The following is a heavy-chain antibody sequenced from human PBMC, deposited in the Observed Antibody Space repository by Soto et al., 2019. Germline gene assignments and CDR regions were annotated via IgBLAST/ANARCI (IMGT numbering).Heavy chain of an antibody. D-gene: IGHD3-3*01. CDR3: ARTLRGDFWSGYNYFYYYYMDV. V-gene: IGHV3-23*01. CDR1: GFTFSSYA. CDR2: ISGSGGST. J-gene: IGHJ6*03. Sequence: PGGSLRLSCAASGFTFSSYAMSWVRQAPGKGLEWVSAISGSGGSTYYADSVKGRFTISRDNSKNTLYLQMNSLRAEDTAVYYCARTLRGDFWSGYNYFYYYYMDVWGKGTTVTVSS.